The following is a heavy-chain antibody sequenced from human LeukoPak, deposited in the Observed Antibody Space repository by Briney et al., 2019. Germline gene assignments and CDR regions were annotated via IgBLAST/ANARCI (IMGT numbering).Heavy chain of an antibody. J-gene: IGHJ4*02. CDR1: GYSISSGYY. Sequence: SETLSLTCTVSGYSISSGYYWGWIRQPPGKGLEWIGSIYHSGSTYYNPSLKSRVTISVDTSKNQFSLKLSSVTAADTAVYYCARDLTAMVYFDYWGQGTLVTVSS. CDR2: IYHSGST. V-gene: IGHV4-38-2*02. CDR3: ARDLTAMVYFDY. D-gene: IGHD5-18*01.